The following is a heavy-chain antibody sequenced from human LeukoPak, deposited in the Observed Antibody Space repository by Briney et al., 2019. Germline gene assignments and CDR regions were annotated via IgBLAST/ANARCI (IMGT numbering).Heavy chain of an antibody. Sequence: PGGSLRLSCAASGFTFSSYSMNWVRQAPGKGLEWVSYISSSSSTIYYADSVKGRLTISRDNAKNSLYLQMNSLRAEDTAVYYCARDPSSWYYYYMDVWGKGTTVTVSS. CDR2: ISSSSSTI. CDR1: GFTFSSYS. D-gene: IGHD6-13*01. J-gene: IGHJ6*03. V-gene: IGHV3-48*01. CDR3: ARDPSSWYYYYMDV.